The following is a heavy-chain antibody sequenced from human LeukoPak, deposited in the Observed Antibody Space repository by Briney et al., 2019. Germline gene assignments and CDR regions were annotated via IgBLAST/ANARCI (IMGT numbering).Heavy chain of an antibody. V-gene: IGHV3-30*03. Sequence: GGSVSLSCAASGHTFSNYGIHWVPQARGKGREGVANMSCDGSKIYYLESVKGRFTISRDNSKNTLYQQMYSLRAEDTAVYYCVCGGVGGYLYVANWGQGTLVT. J-gene: IGHJ4*02. CDR2: MSCDGSKI. D-gene: IGHD3-22*01. CDR1: GHTFSNYG. CDR3: VCGGVGGYLYVAN.